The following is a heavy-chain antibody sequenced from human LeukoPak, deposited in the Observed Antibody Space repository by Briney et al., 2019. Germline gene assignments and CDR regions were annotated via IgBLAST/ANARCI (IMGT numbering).Heavy chain of an antibody. D-gene: IGHD2-2*01. CDR3: AKSIYRFPAANFDY. J-gene: IGHJ4*02. Sequence: GGSLRLSCAASGFTFSDYAMTWVRQAPGKGLEWVSGISWNSGSIGYADSVKGRFTISRDNAKNSLYLQMNSLRAEDTALYYCAKSIYRFPAANFDYWGQGTLVTVSS. V-gene: IGHV3-9*01. CDR1: GFTFSDYA. CDR2: ISWNSGSI.